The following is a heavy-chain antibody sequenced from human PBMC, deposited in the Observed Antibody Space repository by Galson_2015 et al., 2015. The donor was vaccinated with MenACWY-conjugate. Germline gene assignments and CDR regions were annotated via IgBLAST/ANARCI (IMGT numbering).Heavy chain of an antibody. CDR2: IGTTSSTT. Sequence: SLRLSCAASGFVFSNYHLNWVRQAPGKGLEWISFIGTTSSTTYYADSVRCRFTIFSDNAKNSLSLQMNSLKAEDTAVYYCARDRGYCRGTTCYPYHFDYWGQGSLVTVSS. J-gene: IGHJ4*02. D-gene: IGHD2-2*01. CDR3: ARDRGYCRGTTCYPYHFDY. CDR1: GFVFSNYH. V-gene: IGHV3-48*04.